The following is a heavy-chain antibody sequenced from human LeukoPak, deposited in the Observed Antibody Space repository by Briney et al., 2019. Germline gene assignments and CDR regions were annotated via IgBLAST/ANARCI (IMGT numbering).Heavy chain of an antibody. CDR3: ARVSPYYYGSGSYDY. V-gene: IGHV4-39*07. J-gene: IGHJ4*02. D-gene: IGHD3-10*01. CDR2: IIYSGNT. Sequence: PSETLSLTCTISGGSISGSSYYWGWIRQPPGRGLEWIGGIIYSGNTYYNPSLKSRVTISVDTTKNQFSLKLSSVTAADTAVYYCARVSPYYYGSGSYDYWGQGTLVTVSS. CDR1: GGSISGSSYY.